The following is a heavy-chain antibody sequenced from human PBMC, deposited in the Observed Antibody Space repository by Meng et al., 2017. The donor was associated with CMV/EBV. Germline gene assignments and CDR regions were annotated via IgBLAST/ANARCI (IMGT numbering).Heavy chain of an antibody. CDR2: INWNGGST. Sequence: LSLTCAASGFTFSDYYMSWVRPAPGKGLEWVSGINWNGGSTGYADSVKGRFTISRDNAKNSLYLQMNSLRAEDTALYHCARVAAAGDFDYWGQGTLVTVSS. J-gene: IGHJ4*02. CDR1: GFTFSDYY. D-gene: IGHD6-13*01. CDR3: ARVAAAGDFDY. V-gene: IGHV3-20*01.